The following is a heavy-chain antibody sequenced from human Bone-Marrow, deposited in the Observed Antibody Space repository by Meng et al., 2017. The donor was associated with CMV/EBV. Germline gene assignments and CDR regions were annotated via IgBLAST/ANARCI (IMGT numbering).Heavy chain of an antibody. CDR2: IYYSGST. CDR3: AREGTTLSPYYYYGMDV. J-gene: IGHJ6*01. Sequence: SETLSLTCTVSGGSISSGGYYWSWIRQHPGKGLEWIGYIYYSGSTYYNPSLKSRVTISVDTSKNQFSLKLSSVTAADTAVYYCAREGTTLSPYYYYGMDVWGQGTTVTGSS. V-gene: IGHV4-31*03. CDR1: GGSISSGGYY. D-gene: IGHD4-17*01.